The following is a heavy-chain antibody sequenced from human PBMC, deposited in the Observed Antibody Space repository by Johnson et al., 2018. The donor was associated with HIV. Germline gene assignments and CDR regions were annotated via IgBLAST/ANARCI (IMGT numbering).Heavy chain of an antibody. J-gene: IGHJ3*02. CDR1: AFTFSSFA. CDR3: PRAGSTSVWFDAFDI. V-gene: IGHV3-30-3*01. CDR2: ISYDGSNK. D-gene: IGHD6-19*01. Sequence: QVQLMESGGGVVQPGRSLRLSCAASAFTFSSFAFHWVRQAPGKGLEWVAVISYDGSNKYYADSVKGRFNISRDSSKNTLYLQMNSLRTEATAAYYCPRAGSTSVWFDAFDIWGQGTMVTVSS.